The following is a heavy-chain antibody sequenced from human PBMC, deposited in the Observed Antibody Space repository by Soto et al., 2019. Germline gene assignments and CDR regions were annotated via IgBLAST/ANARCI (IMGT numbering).Heavy chain of an antibody. J-gene: IGHJ6*02. D-gene: IGHD1-1*01. CDR2: IWYDGSNK. CDR1: GFTFSSYG. V-gene: IGHV3-33*01. Sequence: GSLRLSCAASGFTFSSYGMHWVRQAPGKGLEWVAVIWYDGSNKYYADSVKGRFTISRDNSKNTLYLQMNSLRAEDTAVYYWARGSGVQPRYYYGMDVWGRGTTVTVSS. CDR3: ARGSGVQPRYYYGMDV.